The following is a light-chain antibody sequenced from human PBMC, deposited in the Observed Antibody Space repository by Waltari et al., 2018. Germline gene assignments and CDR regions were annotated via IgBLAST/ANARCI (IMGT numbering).Light chain of an antibody. J-gene: IGKJ4*01. CDR1: QSVPHIY. CDR2: GAS. CDR3: QQYGSFT. V-gene: IGKV3-20*01. Sequence: IVLTQSPGTLSLSPGERATLSCRASQSVPHIYLAWYLHRPGQAPRLLIYGASKRATGTPDRISGSGSGTDFTLTISRLEPEDFAVYFCQQYGSFTFGGGTKVESK.